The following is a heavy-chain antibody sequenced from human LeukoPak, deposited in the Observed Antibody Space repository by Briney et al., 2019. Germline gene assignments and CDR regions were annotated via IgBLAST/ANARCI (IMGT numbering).Heavy chain of an antibody. D-gene: IGHD3-22*01. CDR3: AKRSSTSSGYFDL. J-gene: IGHJ4*02. CDR1: GFTFNNYA. CDR2: ITGTGAYT. V-gene: IGHV3-23*01. Sequence: GGSLRLSCAASGFTFNNYAMAWVRQAPGKGLEWVSAITGTGAYTNYADSVKGRFTISRDNSKNTMYLQMNSLRAEDTAIYYCAKRSSTSSGYFDLWGWGTLVTVSS.